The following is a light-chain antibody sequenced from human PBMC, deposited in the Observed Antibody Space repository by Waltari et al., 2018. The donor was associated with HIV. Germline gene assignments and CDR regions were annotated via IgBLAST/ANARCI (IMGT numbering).Light chain of an antibody. CDR3: QQYYTLRST. CDR2: WAS. V-gene: IGKV4-1*01. Sequence: DLVMTQSPDSLAVSLGARATVTCTSSRTVLYNRNYLAWYQQKPGQAPKVLIYWASTRAFGVPDRFSGSGSGTDFSLTISRVQADDVAIYYCQQYYTLRSTFGGGTKIEI. J-gene: IGKJ4*01. CDR1: RTVLYNRNY.